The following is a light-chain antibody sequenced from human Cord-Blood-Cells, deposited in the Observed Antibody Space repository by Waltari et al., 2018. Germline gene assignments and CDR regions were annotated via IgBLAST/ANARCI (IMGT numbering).Light chain of an antibody. Sequence: DIVMTQSQDSLAVSLGERATINCMSSQRVLSSSNSKYYLAWYQQKPGQPPKLLVYWASTRESGVPDRFSGSGSGTDFTLTISSLQAEDVAVYYCQQYYTTPFTFGPGTKVDIK. CDR2: WAS. CDR1: QRVLSSSNSKYY. V-gene: IGKV4-1*01. CDR3: QQYYTTPFT. J-gene: IGKJ3*01.